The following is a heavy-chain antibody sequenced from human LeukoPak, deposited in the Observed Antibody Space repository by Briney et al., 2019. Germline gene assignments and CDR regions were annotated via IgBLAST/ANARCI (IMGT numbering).Heavy chain of an antibody. J-gene: IGHJ5*02. CDR2: IYYSGST. CDR3: AAQDVNWFDP. CDR1: GGSISSGGYY. D-gene: IGHD2-15*01. V-gene: IGHV4-31*03. Sequence: SQTLSLTCTVSGGSISSGGYYWSWIRQHPGKGLEWIGYIYYSGSTYYNPSLKSRVTISVDTSRNQFSLKLSSVTAADTAVYYCAAQDVNWFDPWGQGTLVTVSS.